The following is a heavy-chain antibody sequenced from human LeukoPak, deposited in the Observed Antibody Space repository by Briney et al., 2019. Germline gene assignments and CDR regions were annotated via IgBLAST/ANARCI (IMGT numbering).Heavy chain of an antibody. Sequence: GGSLRLSCVSSELDFFSYQMHLVRQAPGKGLVWVSRIFTDESTTSYADSVKGRFTISRDNAKNTLYLEMKSLRVEDTAVYYCERELAREVNLDSWGQGTLVTVSP. CDR3: ERELAREVNLDS. D-gene: IGHD5-12*01. V-gene: IGHV3-74*01. CDR1: ELDFFSYQ. CDR2: IFTDESTT. J-gene: IGHJ5*01.